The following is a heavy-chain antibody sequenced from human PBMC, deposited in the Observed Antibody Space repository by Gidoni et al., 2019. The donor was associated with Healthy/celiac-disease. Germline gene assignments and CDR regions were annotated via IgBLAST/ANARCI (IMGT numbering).Heavy chain of an antibody. CDR3: ASSLGGWFDP. CDR2: ISSSSSYI. Sequence: EVQLVESGGGLVKPGGSLRLSCAASGFPFSSYSMNWVRQAPGKGLEWVSSISSSSSYIYYADSVKGRFTISRDNAKNSLYLQMNSLRAEDTAVYYCASSLGGWFDPWGQGTLVTVSS. CDR1: GFPFSSYS. J-gene: IGHJ5*02. V-gene: IGHV3-21*01. D-gene: IGHD3-10*01.